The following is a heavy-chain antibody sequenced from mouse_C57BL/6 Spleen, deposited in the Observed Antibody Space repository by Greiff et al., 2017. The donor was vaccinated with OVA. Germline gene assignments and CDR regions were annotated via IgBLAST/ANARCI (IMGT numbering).Heavy chain of an antibody. V-gene: IGHV1-69*01. J-gene: IGHJ2*01. CDR2: IDPSDSYT. D-gene: IGHD1-1*01. CDR3: ARSSGTTVVAHFDY. Sequence: VQLQQPGAELVMPGASVKLSCKASGYTFTGYWMHWVKQRPGQGLEWIGEIDPSDSYTNYNQKFKGKSTLTVDKSSSTAYMQLSSLTSEDSAVYYCARSSGTTVVAHFDYWGQGTTLTVSS. CDR1: GYTFTGYW.